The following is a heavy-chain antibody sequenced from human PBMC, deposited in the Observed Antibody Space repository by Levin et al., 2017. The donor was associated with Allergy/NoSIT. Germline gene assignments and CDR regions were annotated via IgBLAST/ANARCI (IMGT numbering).Heavy chain of an antibody. J-gene: IGHJ1*01. D-gene: IGHD6-19*01. CDR2: IDWDDDK. CDR1: GFSLSTSGMC. Sequence: VSGPTLVKPTQTLTLTCTFSGFSLSTSGMCVSWIRQPPGKALEWLARIDWDDDKYYSTSLKTRLTISKDTSKNQVVLTMTNMDPVDTATYYCARIIAVAGQSFAEYFQHWGQGTLVTVSS. CDR3: ARIIAVAGQSFAEYFQH. V-gene: IGHV2-70*11.